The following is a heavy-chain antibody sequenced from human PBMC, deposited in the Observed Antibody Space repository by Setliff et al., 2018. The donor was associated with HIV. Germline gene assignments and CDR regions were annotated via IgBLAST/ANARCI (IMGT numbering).Heavy chain of an antibody. CDR2: VYTSGST. D-gene: IGHD7-27*01. V-gene: IGHV4-61*09. CDR3: ARVLWGNPRD. J-gene: IGHJ4*02. Sequence: SETLSLTCTVSGGSISSSSNYWGWIRQAPGKGLEWIGHVYTSGSTNYNPSLKSRVTISVDTSKNQFSLKLTSVSAADTAVYYCARVLWGNPRDWGQGTLVTVSS. CDR1: GGSISSSSNY.